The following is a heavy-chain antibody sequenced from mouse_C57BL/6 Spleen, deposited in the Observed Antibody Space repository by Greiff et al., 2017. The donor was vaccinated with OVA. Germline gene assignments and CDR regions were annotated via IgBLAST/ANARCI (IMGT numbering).Heavy chain of an antibody. J-gene: IGHJ1*03. CDR3: ARPLYSNVGYWYFDV. D-gene: IGHD2-5*01. Sequence: VQLQQPGAELVMPGASVKLSCKASGYTFTSYWMHWVKQRPGQGLEWIGEIDPSDSYTNYNQKFKGKSTLTVDKSYSTAYMQLSSLTSEDSAVYYCARPLYSNVGYWYFDVWGTGTTVTVSS. CDR2: IDPSDSYT. CDR1: GYTFTSYW. V-gene: IGHV1-69*01.